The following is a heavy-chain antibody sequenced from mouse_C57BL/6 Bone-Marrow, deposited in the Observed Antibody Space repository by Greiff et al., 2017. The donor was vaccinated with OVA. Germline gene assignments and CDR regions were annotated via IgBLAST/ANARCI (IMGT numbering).Heavy chain of an antibody. CDR1: GFNIKNTY. J-gene: IGHJ2*01. V-gene: IGHV14-3*01. Sequence: VQLQQSVAELVRPGASVKLSCTASGFNIKNTYMHWVKQRPEPGLEWIGRIDPANGNTNNAQQFPGQATITADTSSHTAYLQLSSLTSEDTAIYYCARSSNYYGSKDYWGQGTTLTVSS. CDR2: IDPANGNT. CDR3: ARSSNYYGSKDY. D-gene: IGHD1-1*01.